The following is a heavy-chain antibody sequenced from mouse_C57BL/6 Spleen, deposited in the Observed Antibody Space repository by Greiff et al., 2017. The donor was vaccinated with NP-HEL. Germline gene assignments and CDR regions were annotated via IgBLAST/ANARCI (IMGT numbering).Heavy chain of an antibody. J-gene: IGHJ3*01. D-gene: IGHD2-4*01. Sequence: EVQLQQSGPELVKPGASVKISCKASGYSFTGYYMNWVKQSPEKSLEWIGEINPSTGGTTYKQKFKAKATLTVDKSSSTAYMQLKSLTSEDSAVYYCARDYDYDPLFAYWGQGTLVTVSA. V-gene: IGHV1-42*01. CDR2: INPSTGGT. CDR1: GYSFTGYY. CDR3: ARDYDYDPLFAY.